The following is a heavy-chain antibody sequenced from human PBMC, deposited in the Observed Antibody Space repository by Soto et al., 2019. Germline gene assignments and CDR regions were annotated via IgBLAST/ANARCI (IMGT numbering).Heavy chain of an antibody. V-gene: IGHV4-59*11. CDR3: ARLQYTVVTALDI. D-gene: IGHD2-15*01. CDR1: AVSIGSHF. J-gene: IGHJ3*02. CDR2: IYHTVNT. Sequence: PPETLELTYSVPAVSIGSHFWSWIRQAPGKGPELVGYIYHTVNTNYNPALKSRVTISMDTSENQLSLQLSSVTAADTAVYYCARLQYTVVTALDIWGQGTMVS.